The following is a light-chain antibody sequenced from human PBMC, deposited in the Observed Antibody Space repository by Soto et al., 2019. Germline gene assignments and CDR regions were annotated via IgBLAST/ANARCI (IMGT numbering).Light chain of an antibody. J-gene: IGKJ3*01. CDR3: QQYGRSPFT. V-gene: IGKV3-20*01. CDR1: QRINSNY. Sequence: EIVLTQSPGTLSLSPGERATLSCRASQRINSNYLAWYQKKPGPAPRPLIYGISTRATGVTDRFRGSVSGTDLTLPIGRLEPGDCAVYHCQQYGRSPFTFGPGTKVDIK. CDR2: GIS.